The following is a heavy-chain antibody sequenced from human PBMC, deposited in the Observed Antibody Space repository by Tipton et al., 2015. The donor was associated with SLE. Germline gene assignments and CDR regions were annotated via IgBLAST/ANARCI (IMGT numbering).Heavy chain of an antibody. V-gene: IGHV4-31*03. CDR2: VFSSGTT. D-gene: IGHD3-22*01. Sequence: TLSLTCTVSGVSINSFYWSWIRQHPGKGLEWIGYVFSSGTTYYNPSLQGRLSMSLDTSKNQLSLQLSSVTSADTAVYYCARYFYDSSGVCLFDLWGQGTLVTVSS. CDR3: ARYFYDSSGVCLFDL. CDR1: GVSINSFY. J-gene: IGHJ4*02.